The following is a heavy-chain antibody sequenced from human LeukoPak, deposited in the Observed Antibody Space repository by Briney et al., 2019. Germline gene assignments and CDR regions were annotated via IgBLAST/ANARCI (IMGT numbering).Heavy chain of an antibody. CDR1: GGSFSGYY. V-gene: IGHV4-34*01. Sequence: PSETLSLTCAVYGGSFSGYYWSWIRQPPGKGLEWIGEINHSGSTNYNPSLKSRVTISVDTSKNQFSLKLSSVTAADTAVYYCGRGFSESSPGAFDTWGQGTVVTVSS. D-gene: IGHD6-6*01. CDR3: GRGFSESSPGAFDT. J-gene: IGHJ3*02. CDR2: INHSGST.